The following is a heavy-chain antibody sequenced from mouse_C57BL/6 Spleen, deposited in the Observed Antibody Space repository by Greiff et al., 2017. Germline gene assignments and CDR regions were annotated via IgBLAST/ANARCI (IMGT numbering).Heavy chain of an antibody. V-gene: IGHV5-17*01. CDR1: GFTFSDYG. J-gene: IGHJ3*01. CDR3: AREYDYEAWFAY. D-gene: IGHD2-4*01. CDR2: ISSGSSTI. Sequence: EVKLVESGGGLVKPGGSLKLSCAASGFTFSDYGMHRVRQAPEKGLEWVAYISSGSSTISYADTVKGRFTISRDNAKNTLFLQMTSLRSEDTAVYYCAREYDYEAWFAYWGQGTLVTVSA.